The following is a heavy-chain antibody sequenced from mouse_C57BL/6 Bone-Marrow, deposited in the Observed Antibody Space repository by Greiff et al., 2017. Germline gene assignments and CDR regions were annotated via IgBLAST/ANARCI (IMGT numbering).Heavy chain of an antibody. Sequence: VQLQQPGAELVKPGASVKLSCKASGYTFTSYWMHWVKQRPGQGLEWIGMIHPNSGSTNYNEKFKSKATLTVDKSSSTAYMQLSSLTSEDSAVYYCARKAHYYGSSDFDYWGQGTTLTVSS. J-gene: IGHJ2*01. V-gene: IGHV1-64*01. CDR2: IHPNSGST. CDR1: GYTFTSYW. CDR3: ARKAHYYGSSDFDY. D-gene: IGHD1-1*01.